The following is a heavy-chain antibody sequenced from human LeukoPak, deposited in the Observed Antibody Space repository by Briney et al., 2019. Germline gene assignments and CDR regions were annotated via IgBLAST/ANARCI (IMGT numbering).Heavy chain of an antibody. CDR3: TRGPRVGVSSDFDI. CDR2: IYPGDSDT. D-gene: IGHD1-26*01. V-gene: IGHV5-51*01. J-gene: IGHJ3*02. CDR1: GYSSTSYW. Sequence: GESLKISCKGSGYSSTSYWIGWVRQMPGKGLECMGIIYPGDSDTRYSPSFQGQVTISADRSISTAYLQWSSLKASDTAMYYCTRGPRVGVSSDFDIWGQGTMVTVSS.